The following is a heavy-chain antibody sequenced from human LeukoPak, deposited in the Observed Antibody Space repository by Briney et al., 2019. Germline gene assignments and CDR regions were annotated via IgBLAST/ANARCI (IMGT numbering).Heavy chain of an antibody. J-gene: IGHJ4*02. D-gene: IGHD1-26*01. CDR3: AKGLVKWELLRPLDY. Sequence: SVKVSCKASGGTFSSYAISWVRQAPGQGLEWMGRIIPIFGTANYAQKFQGRVTITTDESTSTAYMELSSLRSEDTAVYYCAKGLVKWELLRPLDYWGQGTLVTVSS. CDR1: GGTFSSYA. CDR2: IIPIFGTA. V-gene: IGHV1-69*05.